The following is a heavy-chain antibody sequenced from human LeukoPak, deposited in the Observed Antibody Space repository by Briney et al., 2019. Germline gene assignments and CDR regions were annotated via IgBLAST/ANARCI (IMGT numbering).Heavy chain of an antibody. CDR1: GGSINSGGYS. V-gene: IGHV4-30-2*01. CDR2: IYHSGST. CDR3: ARGTSILTAFDI. J-gene: IGHJ3*02. D-gene: IGHD2-2*01. Sequence: SETLSLTCAVSGGSINSGGYSWSWIRQPPGKGLEWIGYIYHSGSTYYNPSLKSRVTISVDRSKNQFSLKLSSVTAADTAVYYCARGTSILTAFDIWGQGTMVTVSS.